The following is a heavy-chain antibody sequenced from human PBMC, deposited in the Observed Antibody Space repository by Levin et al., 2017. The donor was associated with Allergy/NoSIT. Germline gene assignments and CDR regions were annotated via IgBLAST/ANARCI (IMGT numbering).Heavy chain of an antibody. J-gene: IGHJ5*02. CDR1: EFTSSVYA. Sequence: PGGSLRLSCEASEFTSSVYALSWVRQPPGKGLEWVSSISGNDARTTWYADSVKGRFTISRNYSNNTLYLHMTSLRADDTAIYYCVQTGTIAALGPYNWFDPWGQGTLVTVSS. CDR2: ISGNDARTT. CDR3: VQTGTIAALGPYNWFDP. D-gene: IGHD3-9*01. V-gene: IGHV3-23*01.